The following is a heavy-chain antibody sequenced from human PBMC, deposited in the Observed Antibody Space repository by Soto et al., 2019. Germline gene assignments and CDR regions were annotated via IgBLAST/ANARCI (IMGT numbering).Heavy chain of an antibody. V-gene: IGHV3-23*01. J-gene: IGHJ5*02. Sequence: GGSLRLSCAASGLSFSSYAMSWVRQAPGKGLEWVSAISASGGSTYYADSVKGRFTISRDNSKNTLYLQMNSLRAEDTAVYYCAKRWQLHLLGEAWFDPWGQGTLVTVYS. D-gene: IGHD2-15*01. CDR1: GLSFSSYA. CDR2: ISASGGST. CDR3: AKRWQLHLLGEAWFDP.